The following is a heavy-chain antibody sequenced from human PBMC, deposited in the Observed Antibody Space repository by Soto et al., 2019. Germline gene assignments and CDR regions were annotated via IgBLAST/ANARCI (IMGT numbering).Heavy chain of an antibody. CDR2: INQDGSEK. D-gene: IGHD2-2*01. V-gene: IGHV3-7*05. Sequence: PGGSLRLSCAASGFTFGYYWMNWVRQAPGKGLEWVANINQDGSEKYYVDSVKGRFTVSRDNAKNSLYLQMNSLRAEDTAVYYCVRGDCSGSGCYRMLVDFWGQGTMVTVSS. CDR3: VRGDCSGSGCYRMLVDF. J-gene: IGHJ3*01. CDR1: GFTFGYYW.